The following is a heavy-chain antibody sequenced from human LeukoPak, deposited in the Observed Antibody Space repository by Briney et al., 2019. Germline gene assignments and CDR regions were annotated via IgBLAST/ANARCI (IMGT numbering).Heavy chain of an antibody. CDR2: IWYDGSNK. D-gene: IGHD4-17*01. V-gene: IGHV3-33*01. CDR3: ARDRKEDYGVDY. CDR1: GFTFSSYG. Sequence: PGGSLRLSCAASGFTFSSYGMHWVRQAPGKGLEWVAVIWYDGSNKYYADSVKGRFTISRDNSKNTLYLQMNSLRAEDTAVYHCARDRKEDYGVDYWGQGTLVTVSS. J-gene: IGHJ4*02.